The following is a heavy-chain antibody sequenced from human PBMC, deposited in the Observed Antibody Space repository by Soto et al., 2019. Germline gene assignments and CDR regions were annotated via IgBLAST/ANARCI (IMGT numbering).Heavy chain of an antibody. Sequence: GLSLTIFAKGSGYSLLTSSATSVRQTPGKGLEWMGRCYASDSSTNYSPSFRGHVPISSDRSTNTAYLQWSSLKAWDTAMYYCARGVKMATPHKYYFDYWGQGTLVTVS. CDR2: CYASDSST. J-gene: IGHJ4*02. D-gene: IGHD5-12*01. CDR3: ARGVKMATPHKYYFDY. CDR1: GYSLLTSS. V-gene: IGHV5-10-1*01.